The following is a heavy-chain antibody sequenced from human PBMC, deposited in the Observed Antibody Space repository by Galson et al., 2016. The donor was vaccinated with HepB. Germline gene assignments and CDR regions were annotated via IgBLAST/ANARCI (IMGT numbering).Heavy chain of an antibody. CDR1: GDSVSSGYFY. D-gene: IGHD2-15*01. J-gene: IGHJ2*01. V-gene: IGHV4-61*01. CDR3: ARVSLFCESNTCYYWYFDL. CDR2: IFHGGVT. Sequence: ETLSLTCTVSGDSVSSGYFYWNWIRQSPGKGLEWIGYIFHGGVTSHNPALKSRVRISVDTSNNPFSLNLNSMTTAATAVYYCARVSLFCESNTCYYWYFDLWGRGTMVAVTS.